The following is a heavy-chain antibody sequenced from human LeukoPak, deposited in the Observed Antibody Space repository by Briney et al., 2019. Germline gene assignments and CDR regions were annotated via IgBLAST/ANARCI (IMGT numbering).Heavy chain of an antibody. J-gene: IGHJ4*02. CDR2: ISSSTAHI. Sequence: GGSLRLSCAASGFTFSIYTLNWVRQAPGKGLEWVSSISSSTAHIYYADSVKGRFTISRDNAKNSLYLQMNSLRAEDTAVYYCARFLYSSGLDYWGQGTLVAVSS. V-gene: IGHV3-21*01. D-gene: IGHD6-19*01. CDR3: ARFLYSSGLDY. CDR1: GFTFSIYT.